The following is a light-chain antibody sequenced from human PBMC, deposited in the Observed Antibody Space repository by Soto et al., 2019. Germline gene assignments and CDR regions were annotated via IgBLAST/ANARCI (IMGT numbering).Light chain of an antibody. CDR1: QSVLYSSNNKNY. CDR3: QQYYSSPLT. CDR2: WAS. V-gene: IGKV4-1*01. Sequence: IVMTQSPDSLTVSLGERATINCKSSQSVLYSSNNKNYLAWYQKKQGQPPKLLIYWASTRASGVPDRFSGSESGTDFTLTISSLQAEDVAVYYCQQYYSSPLTFGGGTKVEIK. J-gene: IGKJ4*01.